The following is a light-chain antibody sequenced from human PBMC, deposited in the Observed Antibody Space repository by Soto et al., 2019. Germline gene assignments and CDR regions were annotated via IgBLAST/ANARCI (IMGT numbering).Light chain of an antibody. V-gene: IGLV2-14*01. J-gene: IGLJ2*01. Sequence: QSVLTQPASVSGSPGQSITISCTGTSSDVGGYNYVSWYQQHPGKAPKLMIYDVNNRPSGVSNRFSGSKSGNTASLTISGLQAEDEADYYCSSYTGSSNYVVFGGGTKVTVL. CDR3: SSYTGSSNYVV. CDR2: DVN. CDR1: SSDVGGYNY.